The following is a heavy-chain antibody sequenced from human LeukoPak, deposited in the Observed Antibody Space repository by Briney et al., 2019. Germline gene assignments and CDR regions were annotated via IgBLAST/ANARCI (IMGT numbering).Heavy chain of an antibody. CDR3: ARRAGSYSHSYDY. CDR2: IYSGDST. CDR1: ELTLSDNY. D-gene: IGHD2-15*01. J-gene: IGHJ4*02. V-gene: IGHV3-53*05. Sequence: GGSLRLSCAASELTLSDNYMSWIRQAPGRWLEWVSFIYSGDSTYYADSVRGRFIISRDTSKNTLYLQMNSLRAEDTAIYYCARRAGSYSHSYDYWGQGTLVTVSS.